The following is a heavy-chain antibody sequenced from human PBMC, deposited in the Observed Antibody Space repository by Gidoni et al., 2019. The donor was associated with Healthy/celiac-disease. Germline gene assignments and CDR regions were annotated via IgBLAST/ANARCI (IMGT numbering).Heavy chain of an antibody. D-gene: IGHD5-12*01. CDR3: ARGHVDIVAALDY. Sequence: QVQLVESGGGVVQPGRSLRLSCAASGFTVSSSSMHWVRQAPGKGLEWVAVISYDGSNKYYADSVKGRFTISRDNSKNTLYLQMNSLRAEDTAVYYCARGHVDIVAALDYWGQGTLVTVSS. CDR2: ISYDGSNK. V-gene: IGHV3-30-3*01. CDR1: GFTVSSSS. J-gene: IGHJ4*02.